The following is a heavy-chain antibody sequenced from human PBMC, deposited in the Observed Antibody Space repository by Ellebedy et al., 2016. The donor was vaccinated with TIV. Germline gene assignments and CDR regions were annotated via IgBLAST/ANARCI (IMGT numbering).Heavy chain of an antibody. CDR3: ARIGMITFGGVIPRGAIDY. Sequence: SETLSLXXAVYGGSFSGYYWSWIRQPPGKGLEWIGEINHSGSTNYNPSLKSRVTISVDTSKNQFPLKLSSVTAADTAVYYCARIGMITFGGVIPRGAIDYWGQGTLVTVSS. V-gene: IGHV4-34*01. D-gene: IGHD3-16*02. CDR1: GGSFSGYY. CDR2: INHSGST. J-gene: IGHJ4*02.